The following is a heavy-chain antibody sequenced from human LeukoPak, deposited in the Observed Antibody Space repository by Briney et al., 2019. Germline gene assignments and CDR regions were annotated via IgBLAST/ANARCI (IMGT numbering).Heavy chain of an antibody. Sequence: ASVKVSCKVSGYTLTELSMHWVRQAPGKGLEWMGSFDPEDGETIYAQKFQGRVTMTEDTSTDTAYMELSSLRSEDTAVYYCATGTTVVTVGAFDIWGQGTMVTVSS. CDR2: FDPEDGET. J-gene: IGHJ3*02. CDR1: GYTLTELS. V-gene: IGHV1-24*01. D-gene: IGHD4-23*01. CDR3: ATGTTVVTVGAFDI.